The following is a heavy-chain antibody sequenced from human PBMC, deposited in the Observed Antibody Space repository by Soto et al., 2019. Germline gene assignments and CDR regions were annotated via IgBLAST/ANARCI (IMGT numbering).Heavy chain of an antibody. J-gene: IGHJ4*02. V-gene: IGHV4-30-4*01. CDR2: IYYSGST. D-gene: IGHD2-15*01. Sequence: ASETLSLTCTVSGGSISSGDYYWSWIRQPPGKGLEWIGYIYYSGSTYYNPSLKSRVTISVDTSKNQFSLKLSSVTAADTAVYYCASSQGSCSGGSCYPTVYFDYWGQGTLVTVSS. CDR1: GGSISSGDYY. CDR3: ASSQGSCSGGSCYPTVYFDY.